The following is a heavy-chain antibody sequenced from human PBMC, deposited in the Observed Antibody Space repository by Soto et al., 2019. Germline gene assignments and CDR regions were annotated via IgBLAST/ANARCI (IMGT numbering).Heavy chain of an antibody. CDR2: IYYSGST. CDR3: ARSIAARPYWFDP. D-gene: IGHD6-6*01. CDR1: GGSISSYY. J-gene: IGHJ5*02. V-gene: IGHV4-59*01. Sequence: PSETLSLTCTVSGGSISSYYWSWIRQPPGKGLEWIGYIYYSGSTNYNPSLKSRVTISVDTSKNQFSLKLSSVTAADTAVYYCARSIAARPYWFDPWGQGTLVTVSS.